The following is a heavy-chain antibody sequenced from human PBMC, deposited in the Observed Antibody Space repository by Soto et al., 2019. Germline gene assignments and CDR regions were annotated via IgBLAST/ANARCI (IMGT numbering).Heavy chain of an antibody. V-gene: IGHV1-2*04. CDR2: INPNNGAT. D-gene: IGHD1-1*01. Sequence: ASVKVSCKGAGYTFTGYYMHWVRQAPGQGLEWMGWINPNNGATKYAQKFQGWLTMTRDTSISTAYLELSRLRSDDTAVYYCATTCAVGSLTVWCMDVWGQGTTVTVSS. J-gene: IGHJ6*02. CDR3: ATTCAVGSLTVWCMDV. CDR1: GYTFTGYY.